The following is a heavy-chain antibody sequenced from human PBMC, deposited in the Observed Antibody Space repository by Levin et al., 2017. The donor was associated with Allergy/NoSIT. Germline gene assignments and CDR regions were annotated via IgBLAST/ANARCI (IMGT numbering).Heavy chain of an antibody. CDR2: IIPILGIA. J-gene: IGHJ4*02. V-gene: IGHV1-69*02. Sequence: SVKVSCKASGGTFSSYPISWVRQAPGQGLEWMGRIIPILGIANYAQKFQGRVTITADKSTSTAYMELSSLRSEDTAVYYCARIAAAGTGNSYFDYWGQGTLVTVSS. CDR3: ARIAAAGTGNSYFDY. CDR1: GGTFSSYP. D-gene: IGHD6-13*01.